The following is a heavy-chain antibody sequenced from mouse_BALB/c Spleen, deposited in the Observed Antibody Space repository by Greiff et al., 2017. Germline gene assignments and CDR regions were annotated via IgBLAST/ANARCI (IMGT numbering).Heavy chain of an antibody. V-gene: IGHV10-3*03. CDR1: GFTFNTYA. CDR2: IRSKSNNYAT. J-gene: IGHJ4*01. Sequence: EVQLVESGGGLVQPKGSLKLSCAASGFTFNTYAMHWVCQAPGKGLEWVARIRSKSNNYATYYADSVKDRFTISRDDSQSMLYLQMNILKTEDTAMYYCVRESSGYYAMDYWGQGTSVTVSS. CDR3: VRESSGYYAMDY. D-gene: IGHD3-1*01.